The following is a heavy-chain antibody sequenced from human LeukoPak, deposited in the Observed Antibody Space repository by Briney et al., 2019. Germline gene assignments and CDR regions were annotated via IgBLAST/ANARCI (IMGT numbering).Heavy chain of an antibody. Sequence: SETLSLTCAVYGGSFSGYYWSWIRQPPGKGLEWIGEINHSGSTNYNPSLKSRVTISVDTSKNQFSLKLSSVTAADTAVYYCARGGYSHGYVINWYFDLWGRGTLVTVSS. J-gene: IGHJ2*01. V-gene: IGHV4-34*01. D-gene: IGHD5-18*01. CDR3: ARGGYSHGYVINWYFDL. CDR2: INHSGST. CDR1: GGSFSGYY.